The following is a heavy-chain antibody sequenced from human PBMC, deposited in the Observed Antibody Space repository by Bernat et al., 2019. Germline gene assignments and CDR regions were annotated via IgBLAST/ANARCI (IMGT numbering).Heavy chain of an antibody. J-gene: IGHJ4*02. Sequence: EVQLVESGGGLVQPGGSLRLSCAASGFTVSSNYISWVRQAPGKGLEWVSVIYSGGSTYYADSVKGRFTISRDNSKNTLYLQMNSLRAEDTAVYYCARSRYSSSWPGDYWGQGTLVTVSS. CDR1: GFTVSSNY. D-gene: IGHD6-13*01. CDR3: ARSRYSSSWPGDY. CDR2: IYSGGST. V-gene: IGHV3-66*01.